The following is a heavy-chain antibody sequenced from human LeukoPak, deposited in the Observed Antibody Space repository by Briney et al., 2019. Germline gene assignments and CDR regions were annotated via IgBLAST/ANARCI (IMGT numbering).Heavy chain of an antibody. D-gene: IGHD2-2*01. CDR1: GFTFTSSA. J-gene: IGHJ4*02. CDR2: IVVGSGNT. V-gene: IGHV1-58*02. CDR3: AAFAGYCSSISCFS. Sequence: ASVKVSCKASGFTFTSSAIQWVRQARGQRLEWIGWIVVGSGNTNYAQKFQERVTITRDMSTTTAYMELKSPRSEDTAVYYCAAFAGYCSSISCFSWGQGTLVTVSS.